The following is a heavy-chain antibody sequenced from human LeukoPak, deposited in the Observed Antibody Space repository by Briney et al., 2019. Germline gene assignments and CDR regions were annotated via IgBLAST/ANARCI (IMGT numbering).Heavy chain of an antibody. CDR2: IYYSGST. J-gene: IGHJ4*02. Sequence: SETLSLTCTVSGGSISSYYWSWIRQPPGKGLEWIGYIYYSGSTNYNPSLKSRVTISVDKSKNQFSLKLSSVTAADTAVYYCARIDYSNFDYWGQGTLVTVSS. D-gene: IGHD4-11*01. CDR1: GGSISSYY. V-gene: IGHV4-59*01. CDR3: ARIDYSNFDY.